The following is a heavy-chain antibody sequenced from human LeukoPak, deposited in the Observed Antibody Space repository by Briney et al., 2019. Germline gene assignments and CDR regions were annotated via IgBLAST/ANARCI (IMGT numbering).Heavy chain of an antibody. CDR2: IKQDGSEK. CDR1: GDYW. V-gene: IGHV3-7*05. CDR3: AGSSGWARYFDY. Sequence: GGSLRLSCVASGDYWMSWVRQAPGKGLEWVANIKQDGSEKYYADSVKGRFTISRDNGKNSLYLQMNSLRAEDTAVYYCAGSSGWARYFDYWGQGTLVTVSS. J-gene: IGHJ4*02. D-gene: IGHD6-19*01.